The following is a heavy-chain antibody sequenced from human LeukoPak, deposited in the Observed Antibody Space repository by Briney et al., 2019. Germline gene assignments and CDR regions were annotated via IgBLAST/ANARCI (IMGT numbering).Heavy chain of an antibody. J-gene: IGHJ4*02. Sequence: PGGSLRLSCAASGFIFSDYYMSWIRQAPGKGLEWVSYISSSSSYTNYADSVKGRFTISRDNAKNSLYLQMNSLRAEDTAVYYCARDYCSGGSCYSDYWGQGTLVTVSS. V-gene: IGHV3-11*06. CDR3: ARDYCSGGSCYSDY. CDR2: ISSSSSYT. CDR1: GFIFSDYY. D-gene: IGHD2-15*01.